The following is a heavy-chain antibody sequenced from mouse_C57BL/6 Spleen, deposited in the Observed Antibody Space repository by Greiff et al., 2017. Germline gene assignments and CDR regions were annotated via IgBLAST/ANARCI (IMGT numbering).Heavy chain of an antibody. D-gene: IGHD1-1*01. Sequence: MPGQGLEWIGEIDPSDSYTNYNQKFKGKSTLTVDKSSSTAYMQLSSLTSEDSAVYYCARGNYYGSSYWYLDVWGTGTTVTVSS. V-gene: IGHV1-69*01. CDR2: IDPSDSYT. CDR3: ARGNYYGSSYWYLDV. J-gene: IGHJ1*03.